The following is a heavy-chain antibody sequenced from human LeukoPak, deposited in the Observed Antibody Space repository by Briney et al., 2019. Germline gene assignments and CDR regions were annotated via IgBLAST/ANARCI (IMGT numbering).Heavy chain of an antibody. Sequence: PGGSLRLSCAASGFTLRSHWMSWVRQAPGKGLEWVANIKQDGSEKYYVDSVRGRFTNSRGNAENSLYLQMNSLRAEDTAVYYCARGVRGFCSVSSCYSDYWGQGTLVTVSS. J-gene: IGHJ4*02. CDR3: ARGVRGFCSVSSCYSDY. CDR2: IKQDGSEK. V-gene: IGHV3-7*01. D-gene: IGHD2-15*01. CDR1: GFTLRSHW.